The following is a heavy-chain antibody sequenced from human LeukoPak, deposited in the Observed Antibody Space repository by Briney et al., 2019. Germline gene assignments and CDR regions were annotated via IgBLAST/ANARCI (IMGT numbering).Heavy chain of an antibody. J-gene: IGHJ6*03. V-gene: IGHV3-48*03. CDR3: ATPYYYYYYYMDV. Sequence: SGGPLRLSCAASGFTFSSYEMNWVRQAPGKGLEWVSYISSSGSTIYYADSVKGRFTISRDNAKNSLYLQMNSLRAEDTAVYYCATPYYYYYYYMDVWGKGTTVTVSS. CDR1: GFTFSSYE. CDR2: ISSSGSTI.